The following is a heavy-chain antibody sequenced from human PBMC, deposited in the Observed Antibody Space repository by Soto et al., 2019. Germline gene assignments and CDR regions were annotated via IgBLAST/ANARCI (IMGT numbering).Heavy chain of an antibody. J-gene: IGHJ4*02. CDR2: ISGSGGST. Sequence: EVQLLESGGGLVQPGGSLRLSCAASGFTFSSYAMSWVRQAPRKGLEWVSVISGSGGSTYYADSVKGRLTISRDNSKNPLYLQRTSRRAADTAVYYCAKESTMVRGVILVYFDYWGQGTLVTVSS. V-gene: IGHV3-23*01. CDR1: GFTFSSYA. CDR3: AKESTMVRGVILVYFDY. D-gene: IGHD3-10*01.